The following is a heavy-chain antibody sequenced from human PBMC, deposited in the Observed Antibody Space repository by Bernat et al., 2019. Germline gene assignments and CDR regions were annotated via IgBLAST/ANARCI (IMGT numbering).Heavy chain of an antibody. D-gene: IGHD7-27*01. Sequence: EVQLVESGGGVIQPGGSLRLSCAPSGFFFNSYVMHWVRQAPGMGLERVSRINHDASVTSYADSVKGRFTISRDNSKDSLYLQMHSLRAEDTALYYCVRDNANWAFDYWGRGTLVTVSS. CDR2: INHDASVT. V-gene: IGHV3-43*02. J-gene: IGHJ4*02. CDR3: VRDNANWAFDY. CDR1: GFFFNSYV.